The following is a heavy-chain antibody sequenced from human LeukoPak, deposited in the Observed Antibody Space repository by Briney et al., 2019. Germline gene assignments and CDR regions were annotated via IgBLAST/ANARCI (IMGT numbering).Heavy chain of an antibody. Sequence: SQTLSLTCTVSGGSISSGSYYWSWIRQPAGKGLEWIGRIYTSGSTNYNPSLTKRVNISVDTSKNQFSLKLSSVTAADTAVYYCARIRYFDWLSRFDDAFDIWGQGTMVSVSS. D-gene: IGHD3-9*01. J-gene: IGHJ3*02. CDR2: IYTSGST. CDR3: ARIRYFDWLSRFDDAFDI. V-gene: IGHV4-61*02. CDR1: GGSISSGSYY.